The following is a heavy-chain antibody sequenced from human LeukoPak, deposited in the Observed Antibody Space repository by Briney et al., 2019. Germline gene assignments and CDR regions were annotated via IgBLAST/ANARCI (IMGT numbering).Heavy chain of an antibody. CDR1: GFIFSTYA. Sequence: GGSLRLSCATSGFIFSTYALSWVRQAPGKGLEWASSISGSGGSTYHADSVKGRFTISRDSSKNTLYLQMNGLRAEDTAIYYCARVIGAAPGKGYFDYWGQGTLVTVSS. CDR3: ARVIGAAPGKGYFDY. CDR2: ISGSGGST. J-gene: IGHJ4*02. D-gene: IGHD6-13*01. V-gene: IGHV3-23*01.